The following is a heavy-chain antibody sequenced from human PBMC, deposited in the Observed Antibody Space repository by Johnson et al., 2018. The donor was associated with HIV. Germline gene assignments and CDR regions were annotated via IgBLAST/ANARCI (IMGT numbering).Heavy chain of an antibody. V-gene: IGHV3-30*02. CDR1: GFTFSSYG. Sequence: QVQLVESGGGVVQPGGSLRLSCAASGFTFSSYGMHWVRQAPGKGLEWVAFIRYDGSNKYYADSVKGRFTISRDNSKNTLYLQMNSLGVEDTAMYYCARGPILEWLSGDGFDMWGQGTKVTV. CDR2: IRYDGSNK. CDR3: ARGPILEWLSGDGFDM. D-gene: IGHD3-3*01. J-gene: IGHJ3*02.